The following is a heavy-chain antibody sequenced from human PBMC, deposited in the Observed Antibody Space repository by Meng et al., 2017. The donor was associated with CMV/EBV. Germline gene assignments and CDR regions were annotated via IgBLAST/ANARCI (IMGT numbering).Heavy chain of an antibody. V-gene: IGHV1-46*01. CDR3: ARDFRPTYSSSWYHWFDP. Sequence: ASVKVSCKASGYTFTSYYMHWVRQAPGQGLKWMGIINPSGGSTSYAQKFQGRVTMTRDTSTSTVYMELSSLRSEDTAVYYCARDFRPTYSSSWYHWFDPWGQGTLVTVSS. D-gene: IGHD6-13*01. J-gene: IGHJ5*02. CDR1: GYTFTSYY. CDR2: INPSGGST.